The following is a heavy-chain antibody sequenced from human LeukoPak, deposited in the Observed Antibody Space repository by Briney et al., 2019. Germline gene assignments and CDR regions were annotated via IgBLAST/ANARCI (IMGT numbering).Heavy chain of an antibody. D-gene: IGHD3-3*01. J-gene: IGHJ4*02. V-gene: IGHV4-31*03. Sequence: SETLSLTCTASGGSISSGGYYWSWIRQHPGKGLEWIGYISYSGSTYYNPSLKSRVTISVDTSKNQFSLKLNSVTAADTAVYYCARANTIFGVVIRPFDYWGQGTLVTVSS. CDR3: ARANTIFGVVIRPFDY. CDR2: ISYSGST. CDR1: GGSISSGGYY.